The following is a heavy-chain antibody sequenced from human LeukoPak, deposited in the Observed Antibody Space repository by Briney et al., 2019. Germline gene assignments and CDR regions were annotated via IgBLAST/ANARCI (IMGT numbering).Heavy chain of an antibody. V-gene: IGHV1-18*04. J-gene: IGHJ4*02. CDR2: ISADNVNA. CDR3: ARDVFHCNYYCWLQYDF. Sequence: ASVKVSCKASVYRFTSYGISWVRQAPGQGLEWVGWISADNVNANYAQKFQGRVTMTTDTSTTTAYLELTSLRSDDTAIYYCARDVFHCNYYCWLQYDFWGQGTLVTVSS. D-gene: IGHD1-7*01. CDR1: VYRFTSYG.